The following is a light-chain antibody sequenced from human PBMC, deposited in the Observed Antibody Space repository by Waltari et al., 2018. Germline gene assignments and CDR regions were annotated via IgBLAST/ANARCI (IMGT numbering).Light chain of an antibody. V-gene: IGKV1-16*02. CDR2: GAS. J-gene: IGKJ4*01. CDR1: QDISNY. Sequence: DIQMTQSRSSLSASVGDRVTITCRASQDISNYLAWVQQKPGKAPKSLIYGASNLQSGVPSKFSGSGSGTDFTLTIGSLQPEDSATYYCQQYNSFPLTFGGGTKVEIK. CDR3: QQYNSFPLT.